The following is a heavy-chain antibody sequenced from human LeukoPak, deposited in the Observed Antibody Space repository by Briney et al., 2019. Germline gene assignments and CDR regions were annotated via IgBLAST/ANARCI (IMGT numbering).Heavy chain of an antibody. Sequence: ASVKVSCKASGYTFTSYGISWVRQAPGQGLEWMGWISAYNGNTNYVQKLQGRVTMTTDTSASTAYMELSSLRSEDTAVYYCARMGALEYSSSSGYYGMDVWGQGTTVTVSS. V-gene: IGHV1-18*01. CDR1: GYTFTSYG. CDR2: ISAYNGNT. D-gene: IGHD6-6*01. CDR3: ARMGALEYSSSSGYYGMDV. J-gene: IGHJ6*02.